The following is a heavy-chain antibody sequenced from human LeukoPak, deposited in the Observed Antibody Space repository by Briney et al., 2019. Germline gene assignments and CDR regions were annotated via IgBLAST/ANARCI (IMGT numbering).Heavy chain of an antibody. D-gene: IGHD5-18*01. V-gene: IGHV3-21*01. CDR1: GFTFSSYS. CDR2: ISSSSSYI. CDR3: AREDTAMVTDWFDP. J-gene: IGHJ5*02. Sequence: GGSLRLSCAASGFTFSSYSMNWVRQAPGKGLEWVSSISSSSSYIYYADSVKGRFTISRDNAKNSLYLQMNSLRAEDTAVYYCAREDTAMVTDWFDPWGQGTLVTVSS.